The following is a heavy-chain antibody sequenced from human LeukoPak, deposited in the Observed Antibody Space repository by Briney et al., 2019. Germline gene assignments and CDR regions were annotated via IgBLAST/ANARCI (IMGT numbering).Heavy chain of an antibody. J-gene: IGHJ4*02. CDR2: INPNSGGT. D-gene: IGHD3-10*01. CDR1: GYTFTGYY. CDR3: ARGLWFGEFLWGY. V-gene: IGHV1-2*02. Sequence: ASVKVSCKASGYTFTGYYMHWVRQAPGQGLEWMGWINPNSGGTNYAQKFQGRVTMTRDTSISTAYMELSRLRSDDTAVYYCARGLWFGEFLWGYWGQGTLVTVSS.